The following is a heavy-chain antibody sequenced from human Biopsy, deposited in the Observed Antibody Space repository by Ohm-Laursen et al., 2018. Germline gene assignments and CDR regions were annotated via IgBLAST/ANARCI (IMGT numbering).Heavy chain of an antibody. V-gene: IGHV3-11*01. CDR3: ATDGAGSYNEN. CDR2: ISGSGVTK. CDR1: GFTFGDYY. J-gene: IGHJ4*02. Sequence: SLRLSCAASGFTFGDYYMSWIRQPPGKGLEWLSYISGSGVTKMYADSVKGRFTVSRDNAKNSLYLEMNNLTVEDTAVYYCATDGAGSYNENWGQGTLVSVSS. D-gene: IGHD3-10*01.